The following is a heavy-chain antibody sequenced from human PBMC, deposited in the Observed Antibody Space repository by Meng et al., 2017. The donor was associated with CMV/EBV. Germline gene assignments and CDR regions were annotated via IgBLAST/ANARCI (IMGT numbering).Heavy chain of an antibody. V-gene: IGHV3-30-3*01. CDR3: AREYYDFWSGYYTGAVGWFDP. Sequence: SYAMHWVRQAPGKGLEWVAVISYDGSNKYYADSVKGRFTISRDNSKNTLYLQMNSLRAEDTAVYYCAREYYDFWSGYYTGAVGWFDPWGQGTLVTVSS. CDR1: SYA. D-gene: IGHD3-3*01. CDR2: ISYDGSNK. J-gene: IGHJ5*02.